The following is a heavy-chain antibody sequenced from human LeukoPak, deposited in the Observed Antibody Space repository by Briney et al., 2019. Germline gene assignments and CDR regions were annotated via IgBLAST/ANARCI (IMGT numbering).Heavy chain of an antibody. D-gene: IGHD6-19*01. CDR1: GFTYSSYS. V-gene: IGHV3-30*02. Sequence: GGSLRLSCAASGFTYSSYSMHWVRQAPGKGLEWVAFIRYDGTGKYYVDSVKGRFTISRDNSKNTLYMQMNSLTAEDTAVYYCAKSKGWVRPSDYWGQGTLVSVSS. CDR2: IRYDGTGK. J-gene: IGHJ4*02. CDR3: AKSKGWVRPSDY.